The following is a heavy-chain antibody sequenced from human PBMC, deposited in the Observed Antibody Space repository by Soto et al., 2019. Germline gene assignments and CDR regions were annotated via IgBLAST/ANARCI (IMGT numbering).Heavy chain of an antibody. Sequence: SETLSLTCTVSGGSISSYYWSWIRQPPGKGLEWIGYIYYSGSTNYNPSLKSRVTISVDTSKNQFSLKLSSVTAADTAVYYCARSGLAAAGVYFDYWGQGTLVTVSS. V-gene: IGHV4-59*01. D-gene: IGHD6-13*01. CDR1: GGSISSYY. J-gene: IGHJ4*02. CDR3: ARSGLAAAGVYFDY. CDR2: IYYSGST.